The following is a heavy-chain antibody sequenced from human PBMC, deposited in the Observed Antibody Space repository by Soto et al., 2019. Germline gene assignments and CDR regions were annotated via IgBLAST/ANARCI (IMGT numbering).Heavy chain of an antibody. V-gene: IGHV1-2*04. Sequence: ASVKVSCKASGHTFTGYYMHWVRQAPGQGLEWMGWINPNSGGTNYAQKFQGWVTMTRDTSISTAYMELSRLRSDDTAVYYCARDSLAVGATAYDYWGQGHLVTVSS. CDR1: GHTFTGYY. J-gene: IGHJ4*02. CDR3: ARDSLAVGATAYDY. D-gene: IGHD1-26*01. CDR2: INPNSGGT.